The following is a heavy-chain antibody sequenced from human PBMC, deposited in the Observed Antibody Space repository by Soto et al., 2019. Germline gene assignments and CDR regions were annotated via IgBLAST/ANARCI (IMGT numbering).Heavy chain of an antibody. Sequence: GGSLRLSCAASGFTFSSYGMHWVRKAPGKGLKWVAVISYDERNKNNADYVKGQLTISRENSKKTLNLKMNSLRAEDTAVYYCAKDPFEGPEAEYFQHWGQGTLVTVSS. CDR3: AKDPFEGPEAEYFQH. CDR1: GFTFSSYG. V-gene: IGHV3-30*18. J-gene: IGHJ1*01. CDR2: ISYDERNK. D-gene: IGHD3-9*01.